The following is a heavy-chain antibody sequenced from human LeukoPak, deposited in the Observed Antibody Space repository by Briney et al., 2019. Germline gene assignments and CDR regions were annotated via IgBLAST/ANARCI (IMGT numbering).Heavy chain of an antibody. Sequence: ASVKVSCKASGYTFVSYGISWVRQAPGQGLEWMGWISAYNGNTNYAQKLQGRVTMTTDTSTSTAYMELRSLRSDDTAVYYCARVIAVAGTIRGPPSDYWGQGTLVTVSS. D-gene: IGHD6-19*01. CDR1: GYTFVSYG. CDR3: ARVIAVAGTIRGPPSDY. CDR2: ISAYNGNT. V-gene: IGHV1-18*01. J-gene: IGHJ4*02.